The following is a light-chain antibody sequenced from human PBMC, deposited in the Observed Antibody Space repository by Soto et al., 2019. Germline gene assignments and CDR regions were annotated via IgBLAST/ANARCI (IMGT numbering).Light chain of an antibody. CDR1: QSVSSNY. V-gene: IGKV3-20*01. CDR3: QHYDYSPWK. CDR2: GAS. J-gene: IGKJ1*01. Sequence: IVLTQSPGTLSLSPGERATLSCRASQSVSSNYLAWYQQKPGQAPRLLIYGASRRATGIPDRFSGSGSGTDFTLTISRLEPEDFAVYFCQHYDYSPWKFGQGTKVEIK.